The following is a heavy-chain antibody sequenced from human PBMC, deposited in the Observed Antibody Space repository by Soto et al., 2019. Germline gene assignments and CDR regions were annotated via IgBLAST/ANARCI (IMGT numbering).Heavy chain of an antibody. V-gene: IGHV3-23*01. CDR3: ARYIWGSTVFYFDF. Sequence: GGSLRLSCAASGFTFNSYAMTWVRHAPGKGQEWVSVVTYNGDNTYYAASVMGSFTVSRDNSKDAVDLQMNSLRAEDTAVYYCARYIWGSTVFYFDFWGPGVLVTVAS. J-gene: IGHJ4*02. D-gene: IGHD3-16*01. CDR2: VTYNGDNT. CDR1: GFTFNSYA.